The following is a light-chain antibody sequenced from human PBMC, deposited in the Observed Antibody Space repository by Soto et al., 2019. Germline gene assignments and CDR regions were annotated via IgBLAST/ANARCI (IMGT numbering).Light chain of an antibody. CDR2: DAS. J-gene: IGKJ3*01. Sequence: EIVLTQSPATLSVSPGERATLSCRASQSIRSSLAWYQQKPGQAPRLLIYDASNRATGIPARFSGSGSGTDFTLTISSLEPEDFAVYYCQQRSNWPRFTFGPGTKVDIK. CDR3: QQRSNWPRFT. CDR1: QSIRSS. V-gene: IGKV3-11*01.